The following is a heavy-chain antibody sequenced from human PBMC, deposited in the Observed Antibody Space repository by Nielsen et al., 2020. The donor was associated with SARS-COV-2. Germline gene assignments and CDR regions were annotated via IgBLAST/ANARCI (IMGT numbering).Heavy chain of an antibody. Sequence: SETLSLTCTVSGFSFSSYYWSWIRQPPGKGLEWIGYIYYSGSTNYNPSLKSRVTISVDTSKNQFSLKLSSVTAADTAVYYCARSNNPYYYYYGMDVWGQGTTVTVSS. D-gene: IGHD1/OR15-1a*01. CDR1: GFSFSSYY. CDR2: IYYSGST. CDR3: ARSNNPYYYYYGMDV. V-gene: IGHV4-59*13. J-gene: IGHJ6*02.